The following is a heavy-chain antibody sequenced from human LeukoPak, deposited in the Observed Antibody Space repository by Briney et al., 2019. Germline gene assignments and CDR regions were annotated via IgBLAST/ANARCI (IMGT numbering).Heavy chain of an antibody. D-gene: IGHD5-24*01. CDR1: GYTFTSNY. V-gene: IGHV1-46*01. CDR3: ARDNSVRDEAWWFNP. CDR2: ISPSGGST. Sequence: ASVKVSCRAFGYTFTSNYMHWVRQAPGQGPEWMGVISPSGGSTTYAQKFQGRVTLTRDMSTSTDYLELSSLRSEDTAVYYRARDNSVRDEAWWFNPWGQGTLVTVSS. J-gene: IGHJ5*02.